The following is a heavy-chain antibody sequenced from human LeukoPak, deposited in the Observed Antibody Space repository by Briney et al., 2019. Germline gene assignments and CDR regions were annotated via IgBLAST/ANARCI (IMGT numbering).Heavy chain of an antibody. CDR3: ARDGTVTTAPFDY. V-gene: IGHV3-21*01. J-gene: IGHJ4*02. CDR2: ISSSSSYI. CDR1: GFTFSSYS. D-gene: IGHD4-17*01. Sequence: KTGGSLRLSCAASGFTFSSYSMNWVRQAPGKGLEWVSSISSSSSYIYYADSVKGRLTISRDNAKNSLYLQMNSLRAEDTAVYYCARDGTVTTAPFDYWGQGTLVTVSS.